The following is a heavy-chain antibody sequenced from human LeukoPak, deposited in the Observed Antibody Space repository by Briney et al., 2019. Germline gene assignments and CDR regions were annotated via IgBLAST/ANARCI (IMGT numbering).Heavy chain of an antibody. Sequence: GGSLRLSCAASGFTFSSYWITWVRQAPGKGLEWVAEIKQDGSERYYVDSVKGRFTISRDNAKNSLYLQMNSLRAEDTAVYYCARDGGRRDDYWGQGTLVTVSS. CDR3: ARDGGRRDDY. CDR2: IKQDGSER. J-gene: IGHJ4*02. CDR1: GFTFSSYW. D-gene: IGHD5-24*01. V-gene: IGHV3-7*01.